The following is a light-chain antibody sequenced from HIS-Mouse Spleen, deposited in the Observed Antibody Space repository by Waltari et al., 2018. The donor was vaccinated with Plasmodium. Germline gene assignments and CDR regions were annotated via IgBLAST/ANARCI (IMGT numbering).Light chain of an antibody. Sequence: QSALTQPAPVSGSPGQSITISSTGTSSDVGGYNTVPWYQQHPGKAPKLMIYEVSNRPSGVSNRFSGSKSGNTASLTISGLQAEDEADYYCSSYTSSSTLVFGGGTKLTVL. CDR2: EVS. V-gene: IGLV2-14*01. CDR1: SSDVGGYNT. CDR3: SSYTSSSTLV. J-gene: IGLJ2*01.